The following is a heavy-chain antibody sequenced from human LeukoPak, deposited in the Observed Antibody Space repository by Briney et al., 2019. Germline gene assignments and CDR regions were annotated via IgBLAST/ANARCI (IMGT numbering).Heavy chain of an antibody. J-gene: IGHJ3*02. CDR1: GGTFSSYA. D-gene: IGHD3-10*01. CDR3: AREDGWAFDI. V-gene: IGHV1-69*04. Sequence: SVKVSCKASGGTFSSYAISWVRQAPGQGLEWMGRIIPIFDETNIAQKFQGRVSITADKSTTTAYMELTSLKSEDTAIYYCAREDGWAFDIWGQGTMVSVSS. CDR2: IIPIFDET.